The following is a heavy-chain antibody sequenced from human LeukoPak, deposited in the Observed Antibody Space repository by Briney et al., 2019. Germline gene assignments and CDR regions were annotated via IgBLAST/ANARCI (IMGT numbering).Heavy chain of an antibody. CDR3: ARDSVLDYFDY. CDR1: GGSISSYY. Sequence: SGTLSLTCTVSGGSISSYYWSWVRPPAGKGLEWIGRIYTSGSTTYNHSVKSRGTMSVDTSKNQLCLKLSSVTAADTAVYYCARDSVLDYFDYWGGGTLVTVSS. CDR2: IYTSGST. D-gene: IGHD3-3*01. V-gene: IGHV4-4*07. J-gene: IGHJ4*02.